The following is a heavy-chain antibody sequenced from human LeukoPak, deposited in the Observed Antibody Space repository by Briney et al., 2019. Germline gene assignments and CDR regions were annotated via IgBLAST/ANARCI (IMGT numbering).Heavy chain of an antibody. CDR1: GFTVSSNY. CDR2: IYSGGST. CDR3: ARIRRFTNWFDP. V-gene: IGHV3-66*01. J-gene: IGHJ5*02. Sequence: GGSLELSCAASGFTVSSNYMSWVRQAPGKGLEWVSVIYSGGSTYYTHSVQGRFTISRDNSKNTLYLQMNSLRAEDTAVYYCARIRRFTNWFDPWSQGTLVTVSS. D-gene: IGHD3-3*01.